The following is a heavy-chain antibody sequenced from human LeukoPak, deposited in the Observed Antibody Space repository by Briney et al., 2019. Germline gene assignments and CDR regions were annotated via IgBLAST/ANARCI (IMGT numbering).Heavy chain of an antibody. CDR3: ARDLDY. CDR1: GFDFSSYV. J-gene: IGHJ4*02. Sequence: GGSLRLSCAASGFDFSSYVMSWVRQAPGKGLDWVSSISSSGSYIYYADSLKGRFTISRDNAKNSLYLQMNSLRAEDTAMYFCARDLDYWGQGTLVTVSS. V-gene: IGHV3-21*01. CDR2: ISSSGSYI.